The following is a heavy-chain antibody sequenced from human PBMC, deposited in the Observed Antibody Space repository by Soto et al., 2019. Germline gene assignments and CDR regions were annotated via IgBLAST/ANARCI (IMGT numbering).Heavy chain of an antibody. D-gene: IGHD2-8*01. CDR1: GGSVSSGSYF. Sequence: SETLSLTCTVSGGSVSSGSYFWSWIRQPPGKGLEWVVFTHYSGSTTYSPSLRSRITTSVDTSRNQFSLSLTSVTAADSAVYYCARMQKGGLYDPLGYFDYWGQGALVTVSS. CDR2: THYSGST. V-gene: IGHV4-61*01. J-gene: IGHJ4*02. CDR3: ARMQKGGLYDPLGYFDY.